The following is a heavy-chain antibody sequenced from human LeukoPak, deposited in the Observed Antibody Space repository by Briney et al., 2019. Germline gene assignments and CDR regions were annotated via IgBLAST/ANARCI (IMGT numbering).Heavy chain of an antibody. J-gene: IGHJ3*02. CDR2: IIPILGIA. D-gene: IGHD3-22*01. CDR1: GGTFSSYA. V-gene: IGHV1-69*04. CDR3: ATRWYYYDSSGYTAAADAFDI. Sequence: SVKVSCKASGGTFSSYAISWVRQAPGQGLEWMGRIIPILGIANYAQKFQGRVTITADKSTSTAYMELSSLRSEDTAVYYCATRWYYYDSSGYTAAADAFDIWGRGTMVTVSS.